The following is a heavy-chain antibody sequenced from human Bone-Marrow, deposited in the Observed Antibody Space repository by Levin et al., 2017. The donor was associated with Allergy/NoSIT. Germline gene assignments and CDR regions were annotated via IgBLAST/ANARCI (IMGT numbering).Heavy chain of an antibody. Sequence: SETLSLTCTVSGGSIINRSHYWGWIRQPPGKGLEWIGSLFSSGKTYYNPSLRSRVTISVDTSKNQFSLRLGSVTAADTVVYYCARPYSLGSSGYYMDYWGQGALVTVSS. CDR2: LFSSGKT. V-gene: IGHV4-39*01. CDR3: ARPYSLGSSGYYMDY. D-gene: IGHD3-22*01. CDR1: GGSIINRSHY. J-gene: IGHJ4*02.